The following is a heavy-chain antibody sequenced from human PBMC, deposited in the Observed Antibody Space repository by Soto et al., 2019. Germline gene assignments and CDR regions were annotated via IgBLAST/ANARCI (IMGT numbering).Heavy chain of an antibody. V-gene: IGHV1-2*02. J-gene: IGHJ6*02. Sequence: ASVKVSCKASGYTFNGYYMHWVRQAPGQGLERMGWINPNSGGTNYAQKFQGRVTMTRDTSISTAYMELSRLRSDDTAVYYCAREYGGWYGMDVWGQGTTVTVSS. CDR2: INPNSGGT. CDR1: GYTFNGYY. CDR3: AREYGGWYGMDV. D-gene: IGHD2-15*01.